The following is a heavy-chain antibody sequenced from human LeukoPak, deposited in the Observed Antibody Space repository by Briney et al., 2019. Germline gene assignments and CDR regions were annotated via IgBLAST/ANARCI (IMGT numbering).Heavy chain of an antibody. CDR3: ARVRCSSTSCSMRGAFDI. CDR1: GGSISSYY. D-gene: IGHD2-2*01. V-gene: IGHV4-59*01. J-gene: IGHJ3*02. CDR2: IYYSGST. Sequence: PSETLSLTCTVSGGSISSYYWSWIRQPPGKGLEWIGYIYYSGSTNYNPSLKSQITISVDTSKNQFSLQLSSVTAADTAVYYCARVRCSSTSCSMRGAFDIWGQGTVVTVSS.